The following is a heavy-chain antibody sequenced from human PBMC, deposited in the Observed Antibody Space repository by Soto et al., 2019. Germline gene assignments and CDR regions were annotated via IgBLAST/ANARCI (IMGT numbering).Heavy chain of an antibody. Sequence: ASVTVSCQVSGYTLTDLSMHWVRQAPGKGLEWMGGFDPEDGETIYAQKFQGRVTMTEDTSTDTAYMELSSLRSEDTAVYYCATMDCSSTSCFSTYYYYGMDVWGQGTTVTVSS. J-gene: IGHJ6*02. V-gene: IGHV1-24*01. CDR2: FDPEDGET. CDR3: ATMDCSSTSCFSTYYYYGMDV. CDR1: GYTLTDLS. D-gene: IGHD2-2*01.